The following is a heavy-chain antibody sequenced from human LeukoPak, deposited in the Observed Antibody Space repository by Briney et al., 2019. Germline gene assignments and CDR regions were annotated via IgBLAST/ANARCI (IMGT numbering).Heavy chain of an antibody. J-gene: IGHJ4*02. CDR3: ALRLAGFDY. CDR1: GFTFSSYG. Sequence: GGSLRLSCAASGFTFSSYGMHWVRQAPGKGLEWVAVISYDGSNKYYADSVKGRFTISRDNSKNTLYLQMNSLRAEDTAVYYCALRLAGFDYWGQGTLVTVSS. CDR2: ISYDGSNK. V-gene: IGHV3-30*03. D-gene: IGHD6-13*01.